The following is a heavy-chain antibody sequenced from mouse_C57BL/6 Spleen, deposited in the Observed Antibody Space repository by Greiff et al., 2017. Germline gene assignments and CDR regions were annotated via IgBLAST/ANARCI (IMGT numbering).Heavy chain of an antibody. J-gene: IGHJ3*01. V-gene: IGHV1-39*01. D-gene: IGHD2-1*01. CDR2: INPNYGTT. CDR3: ARSGNLPFAY. Sequence: VQLKESGPELVKPGASVQISCKASGYSFTDYNMNWVKQSNGKSLEWIGVINPNYGTTRYNQKFKGKATLTVDQSSSTAYMQLNSLTSEDSAVYYCARSGNLPFAYWGQGTLGTVSA. CDR1: GYSFTDYN.